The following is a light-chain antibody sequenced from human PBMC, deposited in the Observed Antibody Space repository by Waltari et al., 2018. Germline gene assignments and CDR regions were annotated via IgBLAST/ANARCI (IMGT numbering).Light chain of an antibody. Sequence: DIVMTQSPDSLAVSLGERATINCKSSHRVLYSSNNKNYLAWFQQKPGQPPRLLIYWASTRESGVPDRFSGSLLGDKAALTLSGVQPEDGDDYYCLLYSGGAHLFGGGTK. CDR3: LLYSGGAHL. V-gene: IGKV4-1*01. CDR1: HRVLYSSNNKNY. J-gene: IGKJ4*01. CDR2: WAS.